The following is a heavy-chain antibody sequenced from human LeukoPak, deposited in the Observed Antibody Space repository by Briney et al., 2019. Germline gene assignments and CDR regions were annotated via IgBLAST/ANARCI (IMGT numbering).Heavy chain of an antibody. CDR3: ARDGDLAYYYGSGSYSPPRFDP. Sequence: SETLSLTCTVSGGSISSYYWSWIRQPAGKGLEWIGRIYTSGSTNYNPSLKSRVTISVDTSKNQFSLKLSSVTASDTAVYYCARDGDLAYYYGSGSYSPPRFDPWGQGTLVTVSS. J-gene: IGHJ5*02. V-gene: IGHV4-4*07. CDR2: IYTSGST. D-gene: IGHD3-10*01. CDR1: GGSISSYY.